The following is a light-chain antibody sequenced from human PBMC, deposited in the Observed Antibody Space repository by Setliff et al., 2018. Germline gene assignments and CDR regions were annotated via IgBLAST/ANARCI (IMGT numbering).Light chain of an antibody. CDR3: YSYTASTSYA. V-gene: IGLV2-14*01. CDR1: TSDIGTYNY. J-gene: IGLJ1*01. Sequence: QSALTQPASVSGSPGQSITISCSGTTSDIGTYNYVSWYQQYPGKAPKLVIYDVSNRPSGVSNRFSGSKSGNTASLTISGLQAEDEADYYCYSYTASTSYAFGTGTRSPS. CDR2: DVS.